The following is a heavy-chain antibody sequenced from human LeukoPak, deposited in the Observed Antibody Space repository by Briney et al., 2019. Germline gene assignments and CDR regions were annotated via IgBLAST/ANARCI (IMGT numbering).Heavy chain of an antibody. V-gene: IGHV3-21*01. CDR2: ISTSSSYI. Sequence: GGSLRLSCAASEFTFSSYGMHWVRQAPGKGLEWVSSISTSSSYIYFADSVKGRFTISRDNAKNSLFLQMNSLRAEDTAVYYCTREQDREAAATVIGDSWGQGTLVTVSS. CDR3: TREQDREAAATVIGDS. J-gene: IGHJ4*02. D-gene: IGHD2-15*01. CDR1: EFTFSSYG.